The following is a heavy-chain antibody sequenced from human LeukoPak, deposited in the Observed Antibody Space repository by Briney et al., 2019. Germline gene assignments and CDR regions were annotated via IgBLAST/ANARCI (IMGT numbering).Heavy chain of an antibody. CDR1: GYTFTSYY. CDR2: INPSGGST. J-gene: IGHJ6*03. Sequence: GASVKVSCKASGYTFTSYYMHWVRQAPGQGLEWMGIINPSGGSTSYAQKFQGRVTMTRDMSTSTVYMELSSLRSEDTAVYYCARDPYPSYYYGSGSPSGYMDVWGKGTTVTISS. D-gene: IGHD3-10*01. CDR3: ARDPYPSYYYGSGSPSGYMDV. V-gene: IGHV1-46*01.